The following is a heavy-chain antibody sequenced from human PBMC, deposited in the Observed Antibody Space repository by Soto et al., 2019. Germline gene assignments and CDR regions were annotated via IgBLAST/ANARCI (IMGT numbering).Heavy chain of an antibody. Sequence: GGSLRLSCAASGFTFSDYAMHWVRQAPGKGLEWVAVVSHDGRNTHYADSVKGRFTISRDSSKNTASLEMTSLRAEDTAVYYCAKGGRQWLVTSDFNYWGQGALVTVSS. CDR3: AKGGRQWLVTSDFNY. CDR1: GFTFSDYA. CDR2: VSHDGRNT. V-gene: IGHV3-30*18. D-gene: IGHD6-19*01. J-gene: IGHJ4*02.